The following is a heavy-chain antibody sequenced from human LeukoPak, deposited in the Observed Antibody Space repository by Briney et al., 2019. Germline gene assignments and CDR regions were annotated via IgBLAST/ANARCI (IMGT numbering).Heavy chain of an antibody. J-gene: IGHJ4*02. V-gene: IGHV1-69*06. CDR1: GGTFSSYA. D-gene: IGHD3-3*01. CDR2: IIPIFGTA. CDR3: ARGARVQGYDFWSGYLVLN. Sequence: SVKVSCKASGGTFSSYAISWVRQAPGQGLEWMGGIIPIFGTANYAQKFQGRVTITADKSTSTAYMELSSLRSEDTAVYYCARGARVQGYDFWSGYLVLNWGQGTLVTVSS.